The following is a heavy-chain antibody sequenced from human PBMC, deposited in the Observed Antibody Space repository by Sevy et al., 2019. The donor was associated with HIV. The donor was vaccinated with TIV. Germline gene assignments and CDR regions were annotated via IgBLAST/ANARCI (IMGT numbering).Heavy chain of an antibody. Sequence: GGSLRLSCPVSGFTFTSYAMSWVRQAPGRGLEWVSTISNSGSNTHYADSVKGRFTISRDNSKNTLYLEMNSLRAEDTAIYYCATDVGPIKFDYWGQGTLVTVSS. CDR3: ATDVGPIKFDY. D-gene: IGHD1-26*01. J-gene: IGHJ4*02. V-gene: IGHV3-23*01. CDR1: GFTFTSYA. CDR2: ISNSGSNT.